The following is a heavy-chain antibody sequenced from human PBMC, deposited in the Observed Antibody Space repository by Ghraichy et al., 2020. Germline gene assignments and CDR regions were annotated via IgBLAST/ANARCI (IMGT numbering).Heavy chain of an antibody. Sequence: GESLNISCAASGFTFSSYAMSWVRQAPGKGLEWVSAISGSGGSTYYADSVKGRFTISRDNSKNTLYLQMNSLRAEDTAVYYCAKDILRFLEWSSGEMDVWGKGTTVTVSS. CDR1: GFTFSSYA. CDR3: AKDILRFLEWSSGEMDV. CDR2: ISGSGGST. J-gene: IGHJ6*04. V-gene: IGHV3-23*01. D-gene: IGHD3-3*01.